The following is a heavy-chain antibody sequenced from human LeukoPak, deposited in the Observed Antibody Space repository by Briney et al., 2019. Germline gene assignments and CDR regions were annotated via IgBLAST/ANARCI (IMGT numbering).Heavy chain of an antibody. J-gene: IGHJ4*02. Sequence: SETLSLTCAVYGGSFSSYYCSWVRQPPGKGLEWIGEINHSGSTNYNPSLKSRVTISVDTSKNQFSLKLSSVTAADTAVYYCARSKISGWLHYWGQGTLVNVSS. CDR1: GGSFSSYY. V-gene: IGHV4-34*01. D-gene: IGHD6-19*01. CDR2: INHSGST. CDR3: ARSKISGWLHY.